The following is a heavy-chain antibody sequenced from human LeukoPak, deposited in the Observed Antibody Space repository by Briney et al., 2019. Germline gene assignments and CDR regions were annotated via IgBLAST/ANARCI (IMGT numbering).Heavy chain of an antibody. J-gene: IGHJ4*02. CDR3: ARDEPYGSYPFDY. D-gene: IGHD3-16*02. CDR2: ISSSGSTI. CDR1: GFTFSSYE. V-gene: IGHV3-48*03. Sequence: PGGSLRLSCAASGFTFSSYEMNWVRQAPGKGLEWVSYISSSGSTIYYADSVKGRFTISRDNAKNSLYLQMNSLRAEDTAVCYCARDEPYGSYPFDYWGQGTLVTVSS.